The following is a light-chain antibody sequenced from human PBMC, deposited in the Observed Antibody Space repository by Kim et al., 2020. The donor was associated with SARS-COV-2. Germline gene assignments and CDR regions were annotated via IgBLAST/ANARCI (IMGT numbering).Light chain of an antibody. J-gene: IGLJ1*01. Sequence: VCPGQTASITCAGDKLGDKYACWYQQKPGQSPVLVIYQDSKRPSGIPERFSGSNSGNTATLTISGTQAMDEADYYCQAWDSSTANVFGTGTKVTVL. CDR3: QAWDSSTANV. CDR2: QDS. CDR1: KLGDKY. V-gene: IGLV3-1*01.